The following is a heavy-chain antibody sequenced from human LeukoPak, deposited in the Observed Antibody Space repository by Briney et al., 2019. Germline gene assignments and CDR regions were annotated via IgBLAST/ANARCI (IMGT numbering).Heavy chain of an antibody. V-gene: IGHV3-23*01. Sequence: GGSLRLSCAASGFTFSSYAMSWVRQAPGKGLEWVSAISGSGGSTYYADSVKGRFTISRDNSKNTLYLQMNSLRAEDTAVYYCAREVIADIVVVVAATHMNWFDPWGQGTLVTVSS. CDR1: GFTFSSYA. CDR2: ISGSGGST. CDR3: AREVIADIVVVVAATHMNWFDP. D-gene: IGHD2-15*01. J-gene: IGHJ5*02.